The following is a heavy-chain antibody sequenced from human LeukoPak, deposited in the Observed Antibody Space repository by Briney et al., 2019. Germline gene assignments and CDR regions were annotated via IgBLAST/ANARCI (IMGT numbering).Heavy chain of an antibody. Sequence: PGGSLRLSCAASGFTFSSYAMHWVRQAPGKGLEWVAVISYDGSNKYYADSVKGRFTISRDNSKNTLYLQMNGLRAEDTAVYYCARDSGFSGTQRGEYWGQGTLVTVSS. J-gene: IGHJ4*02. CDR1: GFTFSSYA. D-gene: IGHD3/OR15-3a*01. CDR2: ISYDGSNK. V-gene: IGHV3-30*04. CDR3: ARDSGFSGTQRGEY.